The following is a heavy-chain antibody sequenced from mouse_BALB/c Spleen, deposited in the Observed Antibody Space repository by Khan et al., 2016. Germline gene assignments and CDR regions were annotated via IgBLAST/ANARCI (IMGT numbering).Heavy chain of an antibody. J-gene: IGHJ3*01. D-gene: IGHD2-3*01. CDR1: GFNIKDYY. CDR2: IDPENGNT. V-gene: IGHV14-1*02. CDR3: ALDGSWFAY. Sequence: VQLRQSGAELVRPGALVKLSCKASGFNIKDYYMHWVKQRPEQGLEWIGWIDPENGNTIYDPKFQGKASITADTSSNTAYLQLSSLTSEVTAVYYCALDGSWFAYWGQGTLVTVSA.